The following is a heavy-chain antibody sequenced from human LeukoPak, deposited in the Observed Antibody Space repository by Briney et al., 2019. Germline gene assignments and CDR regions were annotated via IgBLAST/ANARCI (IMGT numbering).Heavy chain of an antibody. J-gene: IGHJ4*02. D-gene: IGHD6-13*01. CDR2: ITITGSSP. V-gene: IGHV3-23*01. CDR1: GFTFSGYA. Sequence: GGSLRLSCAASGFTFSGYAMAWVRQAPGKGLEWVSSITITGSSPSYADSVKGRFTVSRDNSKNTLYLQMNSLRAEDTAVYFCPKSSSSWPYYFNYWGQGTLVTVSS. CDR3: PKSSSSWPYYFNY.